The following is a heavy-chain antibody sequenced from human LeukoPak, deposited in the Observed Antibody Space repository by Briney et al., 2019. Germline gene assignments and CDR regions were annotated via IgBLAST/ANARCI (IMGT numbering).Heavy chain of an antibody. V-gene: IGHV4-38-2*02. CDR3: ARGWDYYDSSGYYYAFDY. D-gene: IGHD3-22*01. Sequence: PSETLSLTCTVSGYSISSDYFWGWIRRPPGKGLEWIGSIYHSGSTYYNPSLKSRVTISVDTSKNQFSLKLSSVTAADTAVYYCARGWDYYDSSGYYYAFDYWGQGTLVTVSS. CDR2: IYHSGST. CDR1: GYSISSDYF. J-gene: IGHJ4*02.